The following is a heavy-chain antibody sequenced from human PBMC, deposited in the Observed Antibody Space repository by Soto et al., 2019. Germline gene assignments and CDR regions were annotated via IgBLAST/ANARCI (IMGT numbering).Heavy chain of an antibody. CDR2: MTSDMRTI. V-gene: IGHV3-48*02. J-gene: IGHJ4*02. D-gene: IGHD6-19*01. CDR1: GFTFSVYS. Sequence: EVQLVESGGGLVQPGGSLRLSCAASGFTFSVYSMNWIRQAPGKGLQWVSYMTSDMRTIHYADSVKGRFTISRDNAKNLVYLQMTSLRDEDTAVYYCARSVEGHFDYWGQGALFTVSS. CDR3: ARSVEGHFDY.